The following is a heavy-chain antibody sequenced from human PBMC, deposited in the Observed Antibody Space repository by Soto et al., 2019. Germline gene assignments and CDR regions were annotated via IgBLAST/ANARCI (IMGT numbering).Heavy chain of an antibody. J-gene: IGHJ4*02. V-gene: IGHV1-58*01. CDR3: AAASDIVATIFDY. CDR2: IVVGSGNT. D-gene: IGHD5-12*01. CDR1: GFTFTSSA. Sequence: SVKVSCKASGFTFTSSAEQWVRQARGQRLEWIGWIVVGSGNTNYAQKFQERVTITRDMSTSTAYMELSSLRSEDTAVYYCAAASDIVATIFDYWGQGTLVTVSS.